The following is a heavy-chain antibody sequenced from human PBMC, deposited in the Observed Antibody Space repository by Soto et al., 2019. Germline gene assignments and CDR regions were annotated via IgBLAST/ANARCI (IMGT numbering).Heavy chain of an antibody. V-gene: IGHV3-15*07. CDR1: GFTFANAW. J-gene: IGHJ4*02. Sequence: EVHLVESGGGVVTPGGSLTLSCAASGFTFANAWMNWVRQAPGKGLEWVGRIRSSSDGGKTDYAAPVKGRFTFSRDDSKNTLFLHMNSLKTEDTAVYYCTTSIFGVVTAHWGQGTLVTVS. CDR2: IRSSSDGGKT. D-gene: IGHD3-3*01. CDR3: TTSIFGVVTAH.